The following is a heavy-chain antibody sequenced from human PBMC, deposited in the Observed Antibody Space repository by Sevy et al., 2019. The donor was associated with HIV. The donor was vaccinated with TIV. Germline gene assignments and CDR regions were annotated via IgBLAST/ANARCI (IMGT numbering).Heavy chain of an antibody. Sequence: GGSLRLSCAASGFTFSSYALHWVRQAPGKGLEWVALISYDGSNKYYADSVKGRFTISRDNAKNTLYLQMNSLRHEDTPVYYCARGPSSEHYFNYWGQGTLVTVSS. D-gene: IGHD6-13*01. J-gene: IGHJ4*02. CDR2: ISYDGSNK. V-gene: IGHV3-30-3*01. CDR3: ARGPSSEHYFNY. CDR1: GFTFSSYA.